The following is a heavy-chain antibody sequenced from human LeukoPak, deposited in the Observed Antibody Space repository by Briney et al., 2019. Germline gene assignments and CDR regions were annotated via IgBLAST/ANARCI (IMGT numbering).Heavy chain of an antibody. V-gene: IGHV3-30*18. Sequence: GGSLRLSCAASGFTFSGYGMHWVRQAPGKGLEWVAVISYDGSNKYYADSVKGRFIISRDNSKNTLYLQMNSLRAEDTAVYYCAKDLGSSGWYGDWFDPWGQGTLVTVSS. CDR3: AKDLGSSGWYGDWFDP. D-gene: IGHD6-19*01. CDR1: GFTFSGYG. CDR2: ISYDGSNK. J-gene: IGHJ5*02.